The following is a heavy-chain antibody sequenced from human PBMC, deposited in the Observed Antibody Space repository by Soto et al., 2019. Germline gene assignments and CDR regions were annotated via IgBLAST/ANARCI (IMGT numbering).Heavy chain of an antibody. CDR3: ERFGIATPGGLDY. Sequence: EVQLLESGGGLVQPGGSLRLSCAASGFTFNSYTMSWVRQAPGKGLEWVSSISGSGGTTYYADSVKGRFTISRDNSKNTLYLEMNNPRADDTAVYYCERFGIATPGGLDYWGQGTLVTVSS. J-gene: IGHJ4*02. D-gene: IGHD6-13*01. V-gene: IGHV3-23*01. CDR2: ISGSGGTT. CDR1: GFTFNSYT.